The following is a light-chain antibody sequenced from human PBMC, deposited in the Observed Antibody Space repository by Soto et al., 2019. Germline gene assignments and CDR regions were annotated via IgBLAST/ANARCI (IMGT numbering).Light chain of an antibody. V-gene: IGKV1-12*01. CDR3: QQTNSFPLT. J-gene: IGKJ4*01. CDR2: AAS. Sequence: DIQMTQSPSSVSASVGDRVTITCRASQGISSCLAWYQQKPGKAPKLLIYAASSLQSGVPSRFSGSGSGTYFTLTISSLQPEDFATYYCQQTNSFPLTFGAGTKVEIK. CDR1: QGISSC.